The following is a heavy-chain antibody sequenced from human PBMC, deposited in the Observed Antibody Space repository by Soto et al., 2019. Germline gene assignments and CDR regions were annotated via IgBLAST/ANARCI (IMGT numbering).Heavy chain of an antibody. J-gene: IGHJ6*02. CDR1: GGSISGYY. Sequence: QMHLQESGPGLVKPSETLSLTCTVSGGSISGYYWSWVRQPAGKGLEWVGRIYSDGTTNYSPSLKSRVTMSLDTSKDQFSLHLNSVTAADTAVYYCSRVGCSSSKCYTRGMDVWGQGTTVTVSS. V-gene: IGHV4-4*07. CDR2: IYSDGTT. D-gene: IGHD2-2*01. CDR3: SRVGCSSSKCYTRGMDV.